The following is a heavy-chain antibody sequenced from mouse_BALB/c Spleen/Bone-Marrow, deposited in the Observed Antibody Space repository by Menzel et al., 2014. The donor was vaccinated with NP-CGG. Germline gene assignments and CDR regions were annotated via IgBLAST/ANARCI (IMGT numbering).Heavy chain of an antibody. CDR1: GFTFRSYA. J-gene: IGHJ3*01. V-gene: IGHV5-9-4*01. CDR2: ISSVGNYA. Sequence: DVMLVESGGGLVKPGGSLKLSCAASGFTFRSYAMSWVRQSPDKRLEWVAEISSVGNYAYYPDTVTGRFTISRDNAKNTLYLEMSSLRSEDTAMYYCASGDVYFAYWGQGTLVTVSA. CDR3: ASGDVYFAY.